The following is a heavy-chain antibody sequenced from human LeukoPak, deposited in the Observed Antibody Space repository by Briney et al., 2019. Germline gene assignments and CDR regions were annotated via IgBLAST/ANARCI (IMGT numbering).Heavy chain of an antibody. D-gene: IGHD3-22*01. CDR1: GFTFSSYD. J-gene: IGHJ4*02. V-gene: IGHV3-23*01. CDR3: AKSGMIVVVHFDY. CDR2: ISGSGGST. Sequence: PGGSLRLSCAVSGFTFSSYDMSWVRQAPGKGLEWVSAISGSGGSTYYADSVKGRFTISRDNSKNTLYLQMNSLRAEDTAVYYCAKSGMIVVVHFDYWGQGTLVTVSS.